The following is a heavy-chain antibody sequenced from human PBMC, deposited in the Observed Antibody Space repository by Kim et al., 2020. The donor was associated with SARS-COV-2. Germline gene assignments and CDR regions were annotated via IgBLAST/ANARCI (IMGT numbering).Heavy chain of an antibody. CDR1: GFTFSNYW. D-gene: IGHD1-1*01. J-gene: IGHJ6*02. V-gene: IGHV3-74*01. CDR2: ITSDGSTT. CDR3: SRHITTTMVV. Sequence: GGSLRLSCAASGFTFSNYWMHWVRQAPGKGLVWVSRITSDGSTTSYADSVKGRFTVSRDNAKNTLYLEMNSLRAEDTAVYYCSRHITTTMVVWGQGTTVTVSS.